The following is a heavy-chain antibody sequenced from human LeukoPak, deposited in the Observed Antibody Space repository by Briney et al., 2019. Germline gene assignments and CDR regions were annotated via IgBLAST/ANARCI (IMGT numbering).Heavy chain of an antibody. Sequence: ASVKVSCKASGYTFTGYYMHWVRQAPGQGLEWMGWINPNSGGTNYAQKFQGRVTMTRDTSISTAFMELNSLRSDDTAMYYCARDPNINAFDVWGQGTMVTVSS. D-gene: IGHD2-8*01. CDR3: ARDPNINAFDV. CDR2: INPNSGGT. J-gene: IGHJ3*01. CDR1: GYTFTGYY. V-gene: IGHV1-2*02.